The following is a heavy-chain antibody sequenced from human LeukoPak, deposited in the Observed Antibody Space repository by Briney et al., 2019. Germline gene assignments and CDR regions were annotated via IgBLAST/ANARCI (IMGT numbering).Heavy chain of an antibody. V-gene: IGHV4-31*03. J-gene: IGHJ4*02. CDR3: ARDYYDSSGYLYYFDY. CDR1: GGSISSGGYY. D-gene: IGHD3-22*01. CDR2: IYYSGST. Sequence: PSETLSLTCTVSGGSISSGGYYWSWIRQHPGKGLEWIGYIYYSGSTYYNPSLKSRVTISVDTSKNQFSLKLSSVTAAATAVYYCARDYYDSSGYLYYFDYWGQGTLVTVSS.